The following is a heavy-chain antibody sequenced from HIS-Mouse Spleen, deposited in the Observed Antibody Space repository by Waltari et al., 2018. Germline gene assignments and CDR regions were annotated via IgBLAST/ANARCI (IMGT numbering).Heavy chain of an antibody. CDR3: AKPTGIAAAGFDY. D-gene: IGHD6-13*01. CDR2: ISYDGSNK. J-gene: IGHJ4*02. Sequence: QVQLVESGGGVVQPGRSLRLSCAASGFTFSSYGMHWVRQAPGKGLEWVGVISYDGSNKYYADSVKGRFTISRDNSKNTLYLQMNSLRAEDTAVYYCAKPTGIAAAGFDYWGQGTLVTVSS. V-gene: IGHV3-30*18. CDR1: GFTFSSYG.